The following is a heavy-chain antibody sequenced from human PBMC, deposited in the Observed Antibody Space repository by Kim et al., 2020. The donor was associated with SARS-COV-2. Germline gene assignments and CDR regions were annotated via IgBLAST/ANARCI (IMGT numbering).Heavy chain of an antibody. D-gene: IGHD4-17*01. V-gene: IGHV1-2*02. CDR3: ARPEDYGDFDY. J-gene: IGHJ4*02. CDR2: T. Sequence: TNYAQKFQGRVTMTRDTSISTAYMELSRLRSDDTAVYYCARPEDYGDFDYWGQGTLVTVSS.